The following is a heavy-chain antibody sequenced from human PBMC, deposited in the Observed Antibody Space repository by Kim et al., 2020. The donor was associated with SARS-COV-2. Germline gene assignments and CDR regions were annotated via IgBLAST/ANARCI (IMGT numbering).Heavy chain of an antibody. V-gene: IGHV4-31*03. CDR3: ARGGYSYGWPSFDY. Sequence: TLSLTCTVSGGSISSGGYYWSWIRQHPGKGLEWIGYIYYSGSTYYNPSLKSRVTISVDTSKNQFSLKLSSVTAADTAVYYCARGGYSYGWPSFDYWGQGTLVTVSS. D-gene: IGHD5-18*01. CDR2: IYYSGST. J-gene: IGHJ4*02. CDR1: GGSISSGGYY.